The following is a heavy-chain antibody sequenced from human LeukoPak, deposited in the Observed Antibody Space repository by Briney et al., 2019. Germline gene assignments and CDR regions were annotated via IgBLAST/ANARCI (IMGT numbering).Heavy chain of an antibody. CDR3: AREAPGTCYFDY. Sequence: GASLTISCNASGYSFTNYWIALERQMPGKGLEWMGIFYRGDSDTRYNPSFQGQVTISADKSISTAYLQWSSLKASDTAMYYCAREAPGTCYFDYWGQGTLVTVSS. CDR2: FYRGDSDT. CDR1: GYSFTNYW. D-gene: IGHD3-10*01. J-gene: IGHJ4*02. V-gene: IGHV5-51*01.